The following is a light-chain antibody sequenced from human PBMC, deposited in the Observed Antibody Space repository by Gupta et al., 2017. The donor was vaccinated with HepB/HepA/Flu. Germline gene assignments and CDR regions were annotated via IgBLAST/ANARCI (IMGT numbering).Light chain of an antibody. Sequence: QSALTQPASVSASPGQSITISCTGTSSDVGAYDYVSWYQQHPGEAPKLKIYDVSKRPAGVSSRFSGSKSGKTAFLTISGLQAEDEADYYCGSHTTSGTLLFGGGTKLTVL. V-gene: IGLV2-14*01. CDR1: SSDVGAYDY. CDR3: GSHTTSGTLL. CDR2: DVS. J-gene: IGLJ3*02.